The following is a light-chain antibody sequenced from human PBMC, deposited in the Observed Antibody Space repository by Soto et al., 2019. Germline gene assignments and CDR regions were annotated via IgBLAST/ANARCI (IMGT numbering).Light chain of an antibody. V-gene: IGKV1-8*01. CDR3: QHYLSCPLT. CDR2: TAS. CDR1: QGISSH. J-gene: IGKJ4*01. Sequence: AIRMTQSPSSFSASTGDRVTITCRASQGISSHLAWYQVKPGKAPRLLIYTASYFESGVPSRFSASGSGTDFSLTISSLQAKDCTVNYCQHYLSCPLTFGRGTKVEIK.